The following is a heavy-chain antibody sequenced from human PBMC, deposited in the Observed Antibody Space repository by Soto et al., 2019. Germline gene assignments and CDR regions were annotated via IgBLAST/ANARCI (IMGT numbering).Heavy chain of an antibody. CDR2: IYYSGST. J-gene: IGHJ6*02. CDR1: GGSISSGGYY. Sequence: SETLSLTCTVSGGSISSGGYYWSWIRQHPGKGLEWIGYIYYSGSTYYNPSLKSRVNISVDASKNQFSLKLSSVTAADTAVYYCALVLVRYYYGMDVWGQGTTVTVSS. V-gene: IGHV4-31*03. CDR3: ALVLVRYYYGMDV. D-gene: IGHD2-8*02.